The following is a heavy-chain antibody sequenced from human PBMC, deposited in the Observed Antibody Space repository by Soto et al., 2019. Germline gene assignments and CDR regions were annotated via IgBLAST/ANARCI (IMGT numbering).Heavy chain of an antibody. V-gene: IGHV1-69*01. Sequence: QVQLVQSGAEVKKPGSSVKVSCKASGGTFSSYAISWVRQAPGQGLEWMGGIIPIFGTANYAQKFQGRVTITADESTSTAYMALSSLRSEDTAVYYCARSLVVVAAKLYGMDVWGQGTTVTVSS. CDR1: GGTFSSYA. CDR3: ARSLVVVAAKLYGMDV. D-gene: IGHD2-15*01. CDR2: IIPIFGTA. J-gene: IGHJ6*02.